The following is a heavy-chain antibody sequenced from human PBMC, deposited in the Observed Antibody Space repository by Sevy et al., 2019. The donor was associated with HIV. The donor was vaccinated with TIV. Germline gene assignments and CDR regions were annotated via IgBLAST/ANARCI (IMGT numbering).Heavy chain of an antibody. V-gene: IGHV3-23*01. CDR3: AKRRVQSGLSGGGANYGMDV. D-gene: IGHD2-8*02. Sequence: GGSLRLSCAASGFPFSNFAMSWVRQAPGKGLEWVSTLIGGGSSTYYAYSVTGRFIISRDNSRNTLYLQMNSLRAEDTAIYYCAKRRVQSGLSGGGANYGMDVCGRGTTVTVSS. J-gene: IGHJ6*02. CDR1: GFPFSNFA. CDR2: LIGGGSST.